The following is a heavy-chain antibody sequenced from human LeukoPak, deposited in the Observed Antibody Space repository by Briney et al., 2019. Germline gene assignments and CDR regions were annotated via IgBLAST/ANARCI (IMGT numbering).Heavy chain of an antibody. Sequence: PGGSLRLSCAASGFTFSSYAMSWVRQAPGKGLEWVSSISGSGGSTYYADSVKGRFTISRDNSKNTLYLQMNSLRAEDTAVYYCAKDVLYSRCWEDYFDCWGQGTLVTVSS. CDR1: GFTFSSYA. V-gene: IGHV3-23*01. CDR2: ISGSGGST. J-gene: IGHJ4*02. D-gene: IGHD6-13*01. CDR3: AKDVLYSRCWEDYFDC.